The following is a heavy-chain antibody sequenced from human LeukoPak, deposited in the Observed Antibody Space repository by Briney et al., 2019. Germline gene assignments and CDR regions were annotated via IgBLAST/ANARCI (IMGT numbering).Heavy chain of an antibody. CDR3: ARASLTGYYKYYYYYGMDV. V-gene: IGHV4-38-2*02. CDR2: IKHRGRS. D-gene: IGHD3-9*01. J-gene: IGHJ6*02. CDR1: GSSISSDYY. Sequence: SETLSLTCSVSGSSISSDYYWGWVRQPPGKGLEWIGSIKHRGRSYYNPSLKSRVTISVDTSKNQFSLKLSSVTAADTAVYYCARASLTGYYKYYYYYGMDVWGQGTTVTVSS.